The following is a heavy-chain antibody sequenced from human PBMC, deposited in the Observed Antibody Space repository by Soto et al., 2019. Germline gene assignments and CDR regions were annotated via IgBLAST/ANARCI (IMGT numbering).Heavy chain of an antibody. Sequence: EVQLVESGGGLVQPGRSLRLSCAASGFTFDDYAMHWVRQAPGKGLEWVSGISWNSGSIGYADSVKGRFTISRDNAKNSLSLQLNSLRADATALYSCAIVAHLLTEGGGYWGQGTLVTVSS. J-gene: IGHJ4*02. CDR1: GFTFDDYA. CDR2: ISWNSGSI. V-gene: IGHV3-9*01. D-gene: IGHD2-2*01. CDR3: AIVAHLLTEGGGY.